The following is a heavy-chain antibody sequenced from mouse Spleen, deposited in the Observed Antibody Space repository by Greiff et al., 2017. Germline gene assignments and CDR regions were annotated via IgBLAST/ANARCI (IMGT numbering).Heavy chain of an antibody. CDR3: ARDGTTAWYFDV. CDR1: GFTFSDYY. D-gene: IGHD1-2*01. Sequence: EVMLVESEGGLVQPGSSMKLSCTASGFTFSDYYMAWVRQVPEKGLEWVANINYDGSSTYYLDSLKSRFIISRDNAKNILYLQMSSLKSEDTATYYCARDGTTAWYFDVWGAGTTVTVSS. J-gene: IGHJ1*01. CDR2: INYDGSST. V-gene: IGHV5-16*01.